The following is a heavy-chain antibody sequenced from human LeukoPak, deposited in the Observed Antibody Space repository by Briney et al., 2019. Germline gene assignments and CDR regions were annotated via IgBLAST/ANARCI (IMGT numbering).Heavy chain of an antibody. CDR2: ISGSGGST. Sequence: GGSLRLSCAASGFTFSSYAMSWVRQAPGKGLEWVSAISGSGGSTYYADSVKGRFTISRDNSKNTLYLQMNSLRAEDTAVYYCAKHRRAPMYYYDSSGYPDAFDIWGQGTMVTVSS. CDR1: GFTFSSYA. V-gene: IGHV3-23*01. D-gene: IGHD3-22*01. J-gene: IGHJ3*02. CDR3: AKHRRAPMYYYDSSGYPDAFDI.